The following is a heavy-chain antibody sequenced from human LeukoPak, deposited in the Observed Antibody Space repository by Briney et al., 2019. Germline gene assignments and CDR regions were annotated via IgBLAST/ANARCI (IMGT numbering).Heavy chain of an antibody. Sequence: SETLSLTCTVSGGSISSGGYYWSWIRQHPGKGLEWTGYIYYSGSTYNNPSLKSRVTISVDTSKNQFSLKLSSVTAADTAVYYCARYGDYEEFDYWGQGTLVTVSS. D-gene: IGHD4-17*01. V-gene: IGHV4-31*03. CDR1: GGSISSGGYY. CDR3: ARYGDYEEFDY. CDR2: IYYSGST. J-gene: IGHJ4*02.